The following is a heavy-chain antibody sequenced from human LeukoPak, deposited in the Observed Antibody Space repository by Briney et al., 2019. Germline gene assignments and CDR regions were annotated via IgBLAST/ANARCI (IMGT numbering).Heavy chain of an antibody. V-gene: IGHV3-53*01. CDR1: GFTVSSNY. Sequence: GGSLRLSCAASGFTVSSNYMSWVRQAPGKGLEWVSVIYSGGSTYYADSVKGRFTISRDNSKNTLYLQMNSLRAEDTAVYYCARDLYYYDSSFGYWGQGTLVTVSS. CDR3: ARDLYYYDSSFGY. D-gene: IGHD3-22*01. CDR2: IYSGGST. J-gene: IGHJ4*02.